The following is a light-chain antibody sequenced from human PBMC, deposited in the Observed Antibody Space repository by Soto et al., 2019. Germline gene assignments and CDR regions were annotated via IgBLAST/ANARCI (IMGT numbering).Light chain of an antibody. J-gene: IGKJ3*01. V-gene: IGKV1-9*01. Sequence: DIQLTQSPSSLSASVGDRVIITCRASQGINNYLGWYQQKPGKAPKLLIYAASTLQSGVPSRFSGSGSGTEFTLTISSLQPEDFATYYCQQLNSYPITFGQGTKVDI. CDR1: QGINNY. CDR3: QQLNSYPIT. CDR2: AAS.